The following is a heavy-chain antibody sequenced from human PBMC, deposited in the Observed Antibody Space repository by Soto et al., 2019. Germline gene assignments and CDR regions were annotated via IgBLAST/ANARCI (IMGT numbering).Heavy chain of an antibody. CDR1: KFIFSNYW. J-gene: IGHJ4*02. CDR3: ARGPSSSNYYVGDY. Sequence: EVQLVESRGGLVQPGGSLRLSCEASKFIFSNYWMHWVRQAPGKGLVWVSRISPDGSSTSYADSVRGRFSISRDNAKNTLYLQMNSLRVEDTAVYYCARGPSSSNYYVGDYWGQGTLVTVSS. CDR2: ISPDGSST. D-gene: IGHD3-10*02. V-gene: IGHV3-74*01.